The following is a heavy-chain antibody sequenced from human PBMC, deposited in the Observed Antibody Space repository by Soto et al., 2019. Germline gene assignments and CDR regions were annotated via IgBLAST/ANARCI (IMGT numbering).Heavy chain of an antibody. D-gene: IGHD2-2*01. Sequence: GGSLRLSCAASGFTFSSYWMSWVRQAPGKGLEWVANIKQDGSEKYYADSVKGRFTISRDNSKNTLYLQMNSLTTEDTAVYYCAKGGPDCASTTCYLLVAFDIWGQGTMVTVSS. CDR3: AKGGPDCASTTCYLLVAFDI. CDR1: GFTFSSYW. J-gene: IGHJ3*02. V-gene: IGHV3-7*01. CDR2: IKQDGSEK.